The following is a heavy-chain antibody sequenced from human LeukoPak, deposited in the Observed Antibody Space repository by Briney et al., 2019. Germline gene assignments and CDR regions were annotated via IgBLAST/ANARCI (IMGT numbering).Heavy chain of an antibody. Sequence: ASVKVSCKASGYTFTGYYMHWVRQAPGQGLEWMGWINPNSGGTNYAQKFQGRVTMTRDTSISTAYMELSRLRSDDTAVYYCARDRSSGSYYGDFDYWGQGTLVTVSS. J-gene: IGHJ4*02. CDR3: ARDRSSGSYYGDFDY. D-gene: IGHD1-26*01. V-gene: IGHV1-2*02. CDR2: INPNSGGT. CDR1: GYTFTGYY.